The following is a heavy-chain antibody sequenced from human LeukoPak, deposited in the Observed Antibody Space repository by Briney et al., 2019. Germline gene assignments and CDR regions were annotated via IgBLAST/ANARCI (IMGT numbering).Heavy chain of an antibody. V-gene: IGHV4-59*12. D-gene: IGHD1-14*01. Sequence: PSETLSLTCSVSGGSINTYYWSWIRQTPGKGLEWIGFIYYTGSTNYNPSLKSRVTMSVDTSKSQLSLKLTSVTAADTALYYCARGANRLDSWGRGTLVTVSS. CDR2: IYYTGST. CDR3: ARGANRLDS. CDR1: GGSINTYY. J-gene: IGHJ4*02.